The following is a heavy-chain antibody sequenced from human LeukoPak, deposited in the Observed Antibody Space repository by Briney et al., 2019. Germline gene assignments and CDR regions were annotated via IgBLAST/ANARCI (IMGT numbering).Heavy chain of an antibody. D-gene: IGHD1-26*01. Sequence: SVKVSCKASGGTFSSYVISWVRQAPGQGLEWMGRIIPILGIANYAQKFQGRVTITADKSTSTAYMELSSLRSEDTAVYYCARETRGATVDYWGQGTLVTVSS. CDR2: IIPILGIA. CDR1: GGTFSSYV. J-gene: IGHJ4*02. CDR3: ARETRGATVDY. V-gene: IGHV1-69*04.